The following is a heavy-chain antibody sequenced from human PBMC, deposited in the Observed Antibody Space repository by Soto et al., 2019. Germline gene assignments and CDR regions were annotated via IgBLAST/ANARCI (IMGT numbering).Heavy chain of an antibody. Sequence: PGGSLRLSCAASGFTVSSNYMSWVRQAPGKGLEWVSVIYSGGSTYYADSVKGRFTISRDNSKNTLYLQMNSLRAEDTAVYYCARDCSGGSCYSGFGSAFDIWGQGTMVT. CDR3: ARDCSGGSCYSGFGSAFDI. J-gene: IGHJ3*02. CDR1: GFTVSSNY. V-gene: IGHV3-66*01. CDR2: IYSGGST. D-gene: IGHD2-15*01.